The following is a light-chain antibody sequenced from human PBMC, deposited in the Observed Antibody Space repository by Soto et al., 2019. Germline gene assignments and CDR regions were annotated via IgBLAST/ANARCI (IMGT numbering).Light chain of an antibody. CDR1: SSDVGNYIF. CDR2: DIN. J-gene: IGLJ1*01. Sequence: QSVLTQPASVSGSPGQSITISCTGTSSDVGNYIFVSWYRQHPGKAPKLMIYDINNRPSGVSNRFSGSKSVNTASLTISGLQAEDEADYYCVSYTTSASYVFGTGTTLTVL. V-gene: IGLV2-14*01. CDR3: VSYTTSASYV.